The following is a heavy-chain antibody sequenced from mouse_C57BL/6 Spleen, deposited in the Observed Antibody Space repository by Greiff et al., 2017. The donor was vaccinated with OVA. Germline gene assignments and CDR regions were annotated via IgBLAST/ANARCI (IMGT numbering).Heavy chain of an antibody. CDR1: GFNIKDDY. D-gene: IGHD1-1*01. J-gene: IGHJ3*01. Sequence: VQLQQSGAELVRPGASVKLSCTASGFNIKDDYMHWVKQRPEQGLEWIGWIDPENGDTEYASKFQGKATITADTSSNTAYLQLSSLTSEDTAVYYCTLRGKGAYWGQGTLVTVSA. CDR2: IDPENGDT. CDR3: TLRGKGAY. V-gene: IGHV14-4*01.